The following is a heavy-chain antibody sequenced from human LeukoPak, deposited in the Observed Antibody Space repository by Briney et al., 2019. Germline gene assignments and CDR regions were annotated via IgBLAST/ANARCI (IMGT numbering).Heavy chain of an antibody. CDR2: ISAYNGNT. CDR3: AGTLYYGSGSYYAFDI. J-gene: IGHJ3*02. CDR1: GYTFTSYG. D-gene: IGHD3-10*01. Sequence: PRASVKVSCKASGYTFTSYGISWVRQAPGQGLEWMGWISAYNGNTNYAQKLQGRVTMTTDTSTSTAYMELRSLRSDDTAVYYCAGTLYYGSGSYYAFDIWGQGTMVTVSS. V-gene: IGHV1-18*01.